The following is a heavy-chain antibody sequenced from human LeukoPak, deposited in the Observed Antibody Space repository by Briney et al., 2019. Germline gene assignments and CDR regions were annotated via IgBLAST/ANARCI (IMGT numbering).Heavy chain of an antibody. Sequence: PSETLSLTCAVYGGSFSGYYWSWIRQPPGKGLEWIGSIYYSGTTYYKPSLNSRVTISVDTSENQFSLKLTSVTAADTAMYFCARHRDAYYYDDSWGQGTLVTVSS. CDR3: ARHRDAYYYDDS. V-gene: IGHV4-59*05. J-gene: IGHJ5*02. CDR2: IYYSGTT. D-gene: IGHD3-22*01. CDR1: GGSFSGYY.